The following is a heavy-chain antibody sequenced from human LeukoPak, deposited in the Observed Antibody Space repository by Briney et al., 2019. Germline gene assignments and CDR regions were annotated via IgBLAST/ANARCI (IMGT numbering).Heavy chain of an antibody. D-gene: IGHD2-15*01. Sequence: PGGSLRLSCAASGFTFSSYAMSWVRQAPGKGLEWGSAISGSGGSTYYADSVKGRFTISRDNSKNTLYLQMNSLRAEDTAEYYCAKDLGYCSGGSCYELDYWGQGTLVTVSS. V-gene: IGHV3-23*01. CDR1: GFTFSSYA. CDR3: AKDLGYCSGGSCYELDY. J-gene: IGHJ4*02. CDR2: ISGSGGST.